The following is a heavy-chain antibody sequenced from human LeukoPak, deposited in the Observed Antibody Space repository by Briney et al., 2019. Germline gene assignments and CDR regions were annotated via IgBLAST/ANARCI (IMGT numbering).Heavy chain of an antibody. CDR1: GFSFSGFW. Sequence: GGSLRLSCAPSGFSFSGFWMHCVRQAPGRGLLCVSHIYIDGRGTTYVDSVKGRFTISRDNAKNTLYFQMNSLRAEDTAVYYCARSCISTTCPFDFWGRGTLVTVSS. CDR3: ARSCISTTCPFDF. V-gene: IGHV3-74*01. D-gene: IGHD2-2*01. CDR2: IYIDGRGT. J-gene: IGHJ2*01.